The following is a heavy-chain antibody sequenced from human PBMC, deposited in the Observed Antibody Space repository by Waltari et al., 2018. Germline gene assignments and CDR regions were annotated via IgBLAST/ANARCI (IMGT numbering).Heavy chain of an antibody. CDR3: AKDSGDYCTNGVCYPYYYYYYMDV. CDR2: ISGSGGST. CDR1: GFTFSSYA. Sequence: EVQLLESGGGLVQPGGSLRLSCAASGFTFSSYAMSWVRQAPGMGLEWVSAISGSGGSTYYADSVKGRFTISRDNSKNTLYLQMNSLRAEDTAVYYCAKDSGDYCTNGVCYPYYYYYYMDVWGKGTTVTVSS. V-gene: IGHV3-23*01. J-gene: IGHJ6*03. D-gene: IGHD2-8*01.